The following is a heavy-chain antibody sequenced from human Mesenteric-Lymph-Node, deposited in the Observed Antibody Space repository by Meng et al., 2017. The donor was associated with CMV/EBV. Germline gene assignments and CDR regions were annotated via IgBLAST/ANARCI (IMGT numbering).Heavy chain of an antibody. CDR3: AADYYGSGSYDC. D-gene: IGHD3-10*01. CDR1: GGTFSSYA. Sequence: SVKVSCKASGGTFSSYAITWVRQAPGQGLEWVGGIIPILGIANYAQKFQGRVTITADKSTSTAYLELSSLRSEDTAVYYCAADYYGSGSYDCWGQGTLVTVSS. V-gene: IGHV1-69*10. CDR2: IIPILGIA. J-gene: IGHJ4*02.